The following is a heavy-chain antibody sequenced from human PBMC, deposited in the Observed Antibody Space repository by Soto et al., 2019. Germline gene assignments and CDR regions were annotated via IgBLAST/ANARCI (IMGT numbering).Heavy chain of an antibody. CDR1: GYSFTSYW. V-gene: IGHV5-10-1*01. CDR3: ARPTDYSNYGYYYGMDV. CDR2: IDPSDSYT. D-gene: IGHD4-4*01. Sequence: GESLKISCKGSGYSFTSYWIGWVRQMPGKGLEWMGRIDPSDSYTNYSPSFQGHVTISADKSISTAYLQWSSLKASDTAMYYCARPTDYSNYGYYYGMDVWGQGTTVTVSS. J-gene: IGHJ6*02.